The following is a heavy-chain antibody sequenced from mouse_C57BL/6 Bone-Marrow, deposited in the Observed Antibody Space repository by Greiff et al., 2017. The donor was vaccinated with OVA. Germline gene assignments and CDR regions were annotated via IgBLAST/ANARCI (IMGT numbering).Heavy chain of an antibody. CDR1: GYTFTDYY. V-gene: IGHV1-26*01. J-gene: IGHJ4*01. Sequence: VQLQQSGPELVKPGASVKISCKASGYTFTDYYMNWVKQSHGKSLEWIGDINPNNGGTSYNQKFKGKATLTVDKSSSTAYMELRSLTSEDSAVYYCARLEGDYWGQGTSVTVSS. CDR3: ARLEGDY. CDR2: INPNNGGT.